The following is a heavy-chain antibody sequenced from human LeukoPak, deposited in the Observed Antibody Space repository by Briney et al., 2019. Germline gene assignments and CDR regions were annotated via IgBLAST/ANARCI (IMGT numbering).Heavy chain of an antibody. J-gene: IGHJ3*02. D-gene: IGHD1-14*01. V-gene: IGHV3-30*18. CDR3: AKESALTNAFDI. CDR1: GFTLSSYG. Sequence: RRSLRPSCAASGFTLSSYGMHWVRQAPGKGPEWVAVISYDGSNKYYADSVKGRFTISRDNSKNTLYLQMNSLRAEDTAVYYCAKESALTNAFDIWGQGTMVTVSS. CDR2: ISYDGSNK.